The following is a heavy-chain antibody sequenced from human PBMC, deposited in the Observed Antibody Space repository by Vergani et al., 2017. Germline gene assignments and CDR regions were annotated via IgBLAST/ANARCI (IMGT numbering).Heavy chain of an antibody. CDR2: ISSSSSYT. Sequence: QVQLVESGGGLVKPGGSLRLSCAASGFTFSDYYMSWIRQAPGKGLEWVSYISSSSSYTNYADSVKGRFTISRDNAKNSLYLQMNSRRAEDTAVYYCARDGPNGIAAAGRNSPPDYWGQGTLVTVSS. J-gene: IGHJ4*02. V-gene: IGHV3-11*05. D-gene: IGHD6-13*01. CDR1: GFTFSDYY. CDR3: ARDGPNGIAAAGRNSPPDY.